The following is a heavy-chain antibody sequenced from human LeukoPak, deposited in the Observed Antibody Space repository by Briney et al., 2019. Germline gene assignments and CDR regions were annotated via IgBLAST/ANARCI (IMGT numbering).Heavy chain of an antibody. CDR2: ISGSGGST. D-gene: IGHD6-13*01. CDR3: AKARQQLVPYYCDY. Sequence: GGSLRLSCAASGFTFSSYAMSWVRQAPGKGLEWASAISGSGGSTYYADSVKGRFTISRDNSKNTLYLQMNSLRAEDTAVYYCAKARQQLVPYYCDYWGQGTLVTVSS. J-gene: IGHJ4*02. CDR1: GFTFSSYA. V-gene: IGHV3-23*01.